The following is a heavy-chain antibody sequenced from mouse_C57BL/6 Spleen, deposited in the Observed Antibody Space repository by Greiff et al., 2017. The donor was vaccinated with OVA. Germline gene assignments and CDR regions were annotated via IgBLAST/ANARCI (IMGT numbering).Heavy chain of an antibody. V-gene: IGHV1-81*01. CDR3: ARRTTVEV. CDR1: GYTFTSYG. Sequence: QVQLKQSGAELARPGASVKLSCKASGYTFTSYGISWVKQRTGQGLEWIGEIYPRSGNTYYNEKFKGKATLTADKSSSTAYMELRSLTSEDSAVYFCARRTTVEVWGTGTTVTVSS. D-gene: IGHD1-1*01. J-gene: IGHJ1*03. CDR2: IYPRSGNT.